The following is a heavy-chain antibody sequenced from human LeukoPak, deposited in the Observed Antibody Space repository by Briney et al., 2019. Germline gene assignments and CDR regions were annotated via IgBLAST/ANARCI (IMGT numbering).Heavy chain of an antibody. J-gene: IGHJ4*02. Sequence: GASVKVSCKASGYTFTSYYMHWVRQAPGQGLEWMGIINPSGGSTSYAQKFQGRVTMTRDTSTSTVYMELSSLRSEDTAVYYCARAGGPGYSYGWTPVDYWGQGTLVTVSS. D-gene: IGHD5-18*01. CDR3: ARAGGPGYSYGWTPVDY. CDR1: GYTFTSYY. V-gene: IGHV1-46*01. CDR2: INPSGGST.